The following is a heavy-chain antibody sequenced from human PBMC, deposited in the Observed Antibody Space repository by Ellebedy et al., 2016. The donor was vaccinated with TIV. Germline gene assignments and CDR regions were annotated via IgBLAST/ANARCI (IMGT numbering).Heavy chain of an antibody. J-gene: IGHJ4*02. Sequence: GESLKISCAASRFTFRNYWMSWIRQAPGKGLEWVANIKFDGSEKYYVDSVKGRFTISRDNAKNSVYLQMNSLRAEDTAVYYCARESSGYGSGWYGDYWGQGTLVTVSS. CDR3: ARESSGYGSGWYGDY. CDR1: RFTFRNYW. CDR2: IKFDGSEK. D-gene: IGHD6-19*01. V-gene: IGHV3-7*03.